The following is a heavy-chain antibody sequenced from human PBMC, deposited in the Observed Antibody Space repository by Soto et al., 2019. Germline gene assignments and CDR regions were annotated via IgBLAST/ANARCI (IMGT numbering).Heavy chain of an antibody. CDR3: ARLGGYVSVGYYYLWDY. CDR1: DGSMNSDSSY. V-gene: IGHV4-39*01. D-gene: IGHD3-22*01. Sequence: SETLSLTCRVSDGSMNSDSSYWGWIRQPPGKGLEWIGVINHSGSTYHNLSLKGRVTMSVDASRNQFSLKLTSMTAADTAVYYCARLGGYVSVGYYYLWDYWGQGTRGTV. J-gene: IGHJ4*02. CDR2: INHSGST.